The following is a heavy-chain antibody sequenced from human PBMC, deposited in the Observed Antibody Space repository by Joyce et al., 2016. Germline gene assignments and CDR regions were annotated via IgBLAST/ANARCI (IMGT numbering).Heavy chain of an antibody. J-gene: IGHJ4*02. V-gene: IGHV2-5*02. CDR3: AHRANSGYDPSAFDF. CDR1: GFSLSTRGVG. D-gene: IGHD5-12*01. Sequence: QLTLKESGPTLVKPTQTLTLTCAFSGFSLSTRGVGVGWIRQPPGKALALLALIYWDDDKPYRPSLNSRLTITKDTSRNQVVLTMTNMDPVDTATYYCAHRANSGYDPSAFDFWGQGTLVTVSS. CDR2: IYWDDDK.